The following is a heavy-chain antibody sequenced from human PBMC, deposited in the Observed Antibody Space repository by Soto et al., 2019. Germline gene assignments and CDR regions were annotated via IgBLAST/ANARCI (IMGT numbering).Heavy chain of an antibody. J-gene: IGHJ4*02. V-gene: IGHV3-30*18. Sequence: QVQLVESGGGVVQPGRSLRLSCAASGFTFSSYGMHWVRQAPGKGLEWVAVISYDGSNNYYADSVKGRFTISRDNSKNTLYLQMNSLRAEDTAVYYCAKDTSDSGWYVLDYWGQGTLVTVSS. D-gene: IGHD6-19*01. CDR1: GFTFSSYG. CDR3: AKDTSDSGWYVLDY. CDR2: ISYDGSNN.